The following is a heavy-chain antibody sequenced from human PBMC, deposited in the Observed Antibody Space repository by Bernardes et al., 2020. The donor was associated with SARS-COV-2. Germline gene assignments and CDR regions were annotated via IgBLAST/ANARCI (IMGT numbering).Heavy chain of an antibody. CDR2: AHHTGNT. CDR1: NDSINTNW. CDR3: ARLFMDTGNYFWFDP. V-gene: IGHV4-4*02. Sequence: SETLSLTCAVSNDSINTNWWTWVRQPPGKGLEWIGEAHHTGNTNYNPSLQSRVTISVDKAKNQFSLRLTSVTAADTAVYYCARLFMDTGNYFWFDPWGQGTLVTVSS. J-gene: IGHJ5*02. D-gene: IGHD3-10*01.